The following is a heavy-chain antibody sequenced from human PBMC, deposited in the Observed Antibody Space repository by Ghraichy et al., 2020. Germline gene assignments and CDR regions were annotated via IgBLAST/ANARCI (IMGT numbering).Heavy chain of an antibody. Sequence: GASLNISCAASGITVSTNYMSWVRQAPGKGLEWVSTMYSGGSTYYAASVKGRFIISRHNSKNMLFLQMNSLSRDDTATYYCARGQERSNYFDSWGQGTLVTVSP. J-gene: IGHJ4*02. CDR2: MYSGGST. CDR1: GITVSTNY. V-gene: IGHV3-53*04. CDR3: ARGQERSNYFDS. D-gene: IGHD1-1*01.